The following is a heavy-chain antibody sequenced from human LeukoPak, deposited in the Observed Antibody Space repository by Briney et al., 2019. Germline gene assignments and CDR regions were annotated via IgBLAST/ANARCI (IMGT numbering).Heavy chain of an antibody. CDR3: AKDINWYFDL. CDR1: AFTFSSYG. J-gene: IGHJ2*01. V-gene: IGHV3-30*18. CDR2: ISYDGSNK. Sequence: GGSLRLSCAASAFTFSSYGMHWVRQAPGKGLEWVAVISYDGSNKYYADSVKGRFTISRDNSKNTLYLQMNSLRVEDTAVYYCAKDINWYFDLWCRGTLVTVSS.